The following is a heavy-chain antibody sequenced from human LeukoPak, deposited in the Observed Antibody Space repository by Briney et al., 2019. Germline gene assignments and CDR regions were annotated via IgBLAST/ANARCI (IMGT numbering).Heavy chain of an antibody. Sequence: SETLSLTCTVCGGSVSRYYWSWIRQPPGKRLEWIGYIYTSGSTNYNPSLKSRVTISVDTSKNQFSLKLSSVTAADTAVYYCARHASSSWYGDYYYYYYMDVWGKGTTVTVSS. CDR1: GGSVSRYY. CDR2: IYTSGST. D-gene: IGHD6-13*01. CDR3: ARHASSSWYGDYYYYYYMDV. J-gene: IGHJ6*03. V-gene: IGHV4-4*09.